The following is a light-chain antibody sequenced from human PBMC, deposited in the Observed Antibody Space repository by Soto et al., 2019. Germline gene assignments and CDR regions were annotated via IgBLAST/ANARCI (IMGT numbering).Light chain of an antibody. CDR1: QSVNSN. V-gene: IGKV3-15*01. CDR3: QQYHNWPPWT. J-gene: IGKJ1*01. Sequence: EIVMTQSPATLSVSPGERATLSCRASQSVNSNLAWYQQNPGQAPRLLIYGASTRATGIPARFSGSGSGTEFTLTINSLQSEDFAVYYCQQYHNWPPWTFGQGTKVEIK. CDR2: GAS.